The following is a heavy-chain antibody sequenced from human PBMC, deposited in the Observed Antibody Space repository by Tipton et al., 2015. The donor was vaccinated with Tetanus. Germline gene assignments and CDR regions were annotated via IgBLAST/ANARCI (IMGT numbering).Heavy chain of an antibody. D-gene: IGHD2-21*01. CDR3: ARAPSRISRAYDY. Sequence: QLVQSGPEVKKPGSSVKVSCKASGGTFTNYALSWVRQAPGQGLEWVGGITPIFGTTNSAPKFQGRVTITADESTNTAYMELSSLSSEDTAVYYCARAPSRISRAYDYWGRGTQITVSS. V-gene: IGHV1-69*01. CDR1: GGTFTNYA. J-gene: IGHJ4*02. CDR2: ITPIFGTT.